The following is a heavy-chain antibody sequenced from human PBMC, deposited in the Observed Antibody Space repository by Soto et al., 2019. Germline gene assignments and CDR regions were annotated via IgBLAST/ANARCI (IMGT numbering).Heavy chain of an antibody. D-gene: IGHD3-10*01. Sequence: SLRLSCAASGFSRRKYWMSWSRQAPGKGLEWFATTKEDGSEKYYVDSVKGRFTISRDNAGNALYLQISGLRGEDTAVYYCATSASGWTQSGYWGEGTLVTGSS. V-gene: IGHV3-7*01. CDR1: GFSRRKYW. CDR3: ATSASGWTQSGY. J-gene: IGHJ4*02. CDR2: TKEDGSEK.